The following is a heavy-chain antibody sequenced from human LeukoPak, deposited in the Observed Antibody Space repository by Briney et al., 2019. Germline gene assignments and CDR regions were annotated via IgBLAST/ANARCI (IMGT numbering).Heavy chain of an antibody. Sequence: GGSLRLSCAASGFTFSSYEMNWVRQAPGKGLEWVSYISSSGSTIYYADSVKGRFTISRDNAKNSLYLQMNSLRAEDTAVYYCARRRLRAFDIWGQGTMVTVSS. D-gene: IGHD6-25*01. CDR3: ARRRLRAFDI. CDR1: GFTFSSYE. J-gene: IGHJ3*02. V-gene: IGHV3-48*03. CDR2: ISSSGSTI.